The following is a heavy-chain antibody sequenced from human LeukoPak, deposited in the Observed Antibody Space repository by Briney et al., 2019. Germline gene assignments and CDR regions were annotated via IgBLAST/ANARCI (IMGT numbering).Heavy chain of an antibody. CDR1: GYTLTELS. Sequence: ASVKVSCKVSGYTLTELSMHWVRQAPGKGLEWMGGFDPEDGETIYAQKFQGRVTMTEDTSTDTAYMELSSLRSEDTAVYYCAAHPPPVVPAAALFDYWGQGTLVTVSS. CDR3: AAHPPPVVPAAALFDY. V-gene: IGHV1-24*01. D-gene: IGHD2-2*01. CDR2: FDPEDGET. J-gene: IGHJ4*02.